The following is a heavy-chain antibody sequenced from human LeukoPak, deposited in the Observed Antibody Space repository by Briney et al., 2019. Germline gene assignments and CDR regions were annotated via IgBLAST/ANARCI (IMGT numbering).Heavy chain of an antibody. CDR3: ARVIVGAKLYYYYMDV. CDR1: GFTFSSYS. V-gene: IGHV3-21*01. J-gene: IGHJ6*03. D-gene: IGHD1-26*01. Sequence: PGGSLRLSCAASGFTFSSYSMNWVRQAPGKGLEWVSSISSSSSYIYYADSVKGRFTISRDNAKNSLYLQMNSLRAEDTAVYYCARVIVGAKLYYYYMDVWGKGTTVTISS. CDR2: ISSSSSYI.